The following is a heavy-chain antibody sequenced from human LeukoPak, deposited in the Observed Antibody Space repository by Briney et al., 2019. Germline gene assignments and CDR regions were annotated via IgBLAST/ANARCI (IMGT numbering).Heavy chain of an antibody. CDR1: GYTFTSYG. CDR3: VRDLGVDTTMIFFDY. CDR2: ISAYNGNT. D-gene: IGHD5-18*01. J-gene: IGHJ4*02. Sequence: GASVKVSCKASGYTFTSYGISWVRQAPGQGLEWMGWISAYNGNTNYAQKLQGRVTTTQDTSTSTAYMELRSLRSDDTAVYYCVRDLGVDTTMIFFDYWGQGTLVTVSS. V-gene: IGHV1-18*04.